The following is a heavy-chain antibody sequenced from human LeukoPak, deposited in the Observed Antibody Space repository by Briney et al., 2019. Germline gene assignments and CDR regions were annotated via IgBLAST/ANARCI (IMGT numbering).Heavy chain of an antibody. J-gene: IGHJ5*02. V-gene: IGHV3-48*03. D-gene: IGHD6-13*01. CDR1: GFTFSSYE. Sequence: GGSLRLSCAASGFTFSSYEMNGVRQAPGKGLEWFSYISSSGSTIYYADSVKGRFTISRDNAKNSLYLQMTSLRAEDTAVYYCARHFPMAAGGSWGQGTLVTVSS. CDR2: ISSSGSTI. CDR3: ARHFPMAAGGS.